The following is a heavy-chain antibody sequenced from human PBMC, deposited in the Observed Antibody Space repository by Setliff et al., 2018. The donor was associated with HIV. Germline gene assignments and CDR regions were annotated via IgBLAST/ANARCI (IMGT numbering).Heavy chain of an antibody. CDR2: IYYSGTR. Sequence: SETLSLTCTVSGGSISSGDYYWSWIRQPPGKGLEWIGYIYYSGTRDYAAPVKGRFTISRDDSKNTVYLQMNSLKSEDSALYYCTTGGADWGQGTRVTVSS. V-gene: IGHV4-30-4*08. J-gene: IGHJ4*02. D-gene: IGHD3-16*01. CDR1: GGSISSGDYY. CDR3: TTGGAD.